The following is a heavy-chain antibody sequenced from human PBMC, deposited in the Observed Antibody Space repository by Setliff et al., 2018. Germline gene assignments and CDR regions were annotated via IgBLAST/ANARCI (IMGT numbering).Heavy chain of an antibody. CDR1: GASISSYY. CDR3: ARHRRDSSGNYFVGLYYFDY. V-gene: IGHV4-59*08. D-gene: IGHD3-22*01. J-gene: IGHJ4*02. Sequence: KTSETLSLTCTVSGASISSYYWSWIRQPPGKGLEWIGYIYYGGTTNYNPSLKSRVSISLDTSKSQFSLRLSSLTAADTAVYYCARHRRDSSGNYFVGLYYFDYWGQGTPVTVSS. CDR2: IYYGGTT.